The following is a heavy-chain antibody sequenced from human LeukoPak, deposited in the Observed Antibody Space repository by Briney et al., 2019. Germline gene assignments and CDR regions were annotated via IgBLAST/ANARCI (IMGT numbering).Heavy chain of an antibody. V-gene: IGHV3-7*04. J-gene: IGHJ3*01. CDR1: GFTFNSYW. CDR2: IKPDGSEK. Sequence: PGGSLRLSCAVSGFTFNSYWMSWVRQAPGKGREWVANIKPDGSEKYCIDSVKGRFTVSRDNAKNSLYLQMNSLRAGDTAVYYCARGDFWSGDYTDAFDVWGQGTMVTVSS. D-gene: IGHD3-3*01. CDR3: ARGDFWSGDYTDAFDV.